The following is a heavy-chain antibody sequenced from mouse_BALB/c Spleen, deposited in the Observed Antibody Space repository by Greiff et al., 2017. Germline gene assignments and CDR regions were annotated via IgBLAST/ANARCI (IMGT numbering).Heavy chain of an antibody. V-gene: IGHV5-17*02. CDR1: GFTFSSFG. CDR2: ISSGSSTI. J-gene: IGHJ2*01. CDR3: ARAYYGSSYLDY. D-gene: IGHD1-1*01. Sequence: EVQVVESGGGLVQPGGSRKLSCAASGFTFSSFGMHWVRQAPEKGLEWVAYISSGSSTIYYADTVKGRFTISRDNPKNTLFLQMTSLRSEDTAMYYCARAYYGSSYLDYWGQGTTLTVSS.